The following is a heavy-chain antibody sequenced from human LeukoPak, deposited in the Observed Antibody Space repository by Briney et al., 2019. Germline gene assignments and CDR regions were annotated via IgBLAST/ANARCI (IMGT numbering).Heavy chain of an antibody. D-gene: IGHD3-22*01. CDR2: ISWNSGSI. CDR3: AKGYYDSSGHFDY. Sequence: GRSLRLSCAASGFTFDDYAMHWVRQAPGKGLEWVSGISWNSGSIGYAGSVKGRFTISRDNAKNSLCLQMNSLRAEDTALYYCAKGYYDSSGHFDYWGQGTLVTVSS. J-gene: IGHJ4*02. V-gene: IGHV3-9*01. CDR1: GFTFDDYA.